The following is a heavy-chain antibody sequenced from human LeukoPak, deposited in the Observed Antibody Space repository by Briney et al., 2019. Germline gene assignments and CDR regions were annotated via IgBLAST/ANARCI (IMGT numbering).Heavy chain of an antibody. CDR3: ARVGYSSSSFDY. J-gene: IGHJ4*02. V-gene: IGHV3-7*01. CDR1: GFTFSSYW. D-gene: IGHD6-6*01. CDR2: IKQDGSEK. Sequence: PGGPLRLSCAASGFTFSSYWMSWVRQAPGKGLEWVANIKQDGSEKYYVDSVKGRFTISRDHAKNSLYLQMNSLRAEDTAVYYCARVGYSSSSFDYWGQGTLVTVSS.